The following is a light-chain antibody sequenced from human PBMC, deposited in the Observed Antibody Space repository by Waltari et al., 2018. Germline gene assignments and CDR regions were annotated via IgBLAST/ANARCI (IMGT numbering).Light chain of an antibody. J-gene: IGKJ3*01. V-gene: IGKV1-27*01. Sequence: DIQMTQSPSSLSASVGDRVSITFRASPVITKYLSWYQQKPGAVPKLLLYAASTLQSGVPSRFSGSGSGTDFTLTIASLQPEDVATYFCQEYKSAPFTFGPGTKVDL. CDR1: PVITKY. CDR3: QEYKSAPFT. CDR2: AAS.